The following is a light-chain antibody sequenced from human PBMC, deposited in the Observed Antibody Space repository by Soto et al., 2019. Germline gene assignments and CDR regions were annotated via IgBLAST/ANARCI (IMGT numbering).Light chain of an antibody. CDR1: SSNIGSNT. CDR3: AAWDDSLNMV. V-gene: IGLV1-44*01. Sequence: QSVLTQPPSASGTPGQRVTISCSGSSSNIGSNTVNWYQQLPGTAPKLLIYSNNQRPSGVPDRFSASKSGSSASLAISGLRSEDEADYYCAAWDDSLNMVFGGGTKVTVL. J-gene: IGLJ2*01. CDR2: SNN.